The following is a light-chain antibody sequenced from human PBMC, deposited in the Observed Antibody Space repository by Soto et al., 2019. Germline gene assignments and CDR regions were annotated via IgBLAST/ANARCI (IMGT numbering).Light chain of an antibody. Sequence: EIVLTQSPGTLSLSPGERATLSCRASQSVGSSLAWYQQKPGQAPRLLIYGASSRATVISDRFSGSGSGTDFTLTINRLEPEDFAVYYCQQYGSSPPLTFGGGTKVEIK. J-gene: IGKJ4*01. V-gene: IGKV3-20*01. CDR2: GAS. CDR3: QQYGSSPPLT. CDR1: QSVGSS.